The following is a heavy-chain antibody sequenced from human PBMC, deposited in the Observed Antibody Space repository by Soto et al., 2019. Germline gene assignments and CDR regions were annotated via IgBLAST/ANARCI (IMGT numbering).Heavy chain of an antibody. CDR3: AEGGGGDHGY. Sequence: QLVESEGGLVQPGGSLRLSCEASGFIFTTSDMSWVRQAPGKGLEWVSSITTTGDTTHYADSVRGRFTISRDNARNTVYWQMNSRRGDDAAVYYCAEGGGGDHGYWGQGTLVAVSS. V-gene: IGHV3-23*04. CDR1: GFIFTTSD. J-gene: IGHJ4*02. CDR2: ITTTGDTT. D-gene: IGHD2-21*02.